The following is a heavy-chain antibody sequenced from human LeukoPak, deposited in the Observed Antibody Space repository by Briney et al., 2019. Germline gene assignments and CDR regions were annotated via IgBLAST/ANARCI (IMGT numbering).Heavy chain of an antibody. J-gene: IGHJ4*02. CDR1: GFTFSSYA. Sequence: GGSLRLSWAASGFTFSSYAMHWVRQAPGKGLEWVAVISYDGSNKYYADSVKGRFTISRDNSKNTLYLQMNSLRAEDTAVYYCARSHDCSGGSCYLGSEDYWGQGTLVTVSS. V-gene: IGHV3-30*04. CDR2: ISYDGSNK. D-gene: IGHD2-15*01. CDR3: ARSHDCSGGSCYLGSEDY.